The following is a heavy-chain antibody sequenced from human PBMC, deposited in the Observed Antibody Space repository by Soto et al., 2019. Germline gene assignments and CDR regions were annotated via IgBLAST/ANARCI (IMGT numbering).Heavy chain of an antibody. CDR1: GGSISSGGYY. CDR3: ARDPRGNYFDY. CDR2: IYYSGST. J-gene: IGHJ4*02. V-gene: IGHV4-31*03. Sequence: PSETLSLTCTVSGGSISSGGYYWSWIRQHPGKGLEWIGYIYYSGSTYYNPSLKSRVTISVDTSKNQFSLKLSSVTAADTAVYYCARDPRGNYFDYWGQGTLVTVSS. D-gene: IGHD3-16*01.